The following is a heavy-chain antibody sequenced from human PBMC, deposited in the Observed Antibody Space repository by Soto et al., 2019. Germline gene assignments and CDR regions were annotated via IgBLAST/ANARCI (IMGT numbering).Heavy chain of an antibody. Sequence: PGGSLRLSCAVPGGIFHGYGMHWVRQAPGKGLEWVAIIRFDGSNEEYADSVKGRFTISRDNSKNTLYLQMNTLGAEDTAVYYCAKFAYPEQWPNEYYFDYWGQGTLVTVSS. CDR2: IRFDGSNE. CDR3: AKFAYPEQWPNEYYFDY. CDR1: GGIFHGYG. V-gene: IGHV3-30*02. D-gene: IGHD6-19*01. J-gene: IGHJ4*02.